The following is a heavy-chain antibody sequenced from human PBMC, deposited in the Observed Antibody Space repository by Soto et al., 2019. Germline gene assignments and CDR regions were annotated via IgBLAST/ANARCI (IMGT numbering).Heavy chain of an antibody. D-gene: IGHD3-16*01. V-gene: IGHV3-7*05. Sequence: GGSLRLSCAASGLTFSNYWMTWVRQTPGRGLEWVANINEDGGETYYVDSVKGRFTISRDNARKSLYLQMDSLRDEDTAVYFCARAWGSGNYFDYWGQGTLVTVSS. CDR2: INEDGGET. CDR1: GLTFSNYW. J-gene: IGHJ4*02. CDR3: ARAWGSGNYFDY.